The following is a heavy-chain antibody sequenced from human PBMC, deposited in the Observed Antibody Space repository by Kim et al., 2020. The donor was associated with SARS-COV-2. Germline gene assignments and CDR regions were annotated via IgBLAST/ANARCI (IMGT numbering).Heavy chain of an antibody. V-gene: IGHV3-72*01. Sequence: GGSLRLSCGASGFTFSNHYMGWVRQAPGKGLEWVGRIREKVDSDSTEYAASVEGRFTISRDDSKNLLYLQMNSLKTEDTAVYYCTRVYNSTYTLDHIDHWGQGTQLTVSS. CDR2: IREKVDSDST. CDR3: TRVYNSTYTLDHIDH. D-gene: IGHD3-22*01. CDR1: GFTFSNHY. J-gene: IGHJ4*02.